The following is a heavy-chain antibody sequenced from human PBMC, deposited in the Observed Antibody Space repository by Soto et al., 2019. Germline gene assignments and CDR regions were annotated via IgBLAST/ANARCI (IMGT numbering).Heavy chain of an antibody. V-gene: IGHV3-74*03. D-gene: IGHD3-10*01. CDR1: GXTVSGYW. CDR3: AGAPITMVKPPLNY. J-gene: IGHJ4*02. CDR2: INTDGRST. Sequence: GSLILSCPASGXTVSGYWMPWVHQAPGDGLVWGSRINTDGRSTTYADSVKGRFTLSRDNAKNTLYLQMNSLRAQDPAVYYCAGAPITMVKPPLNYWGQGALGTVS.